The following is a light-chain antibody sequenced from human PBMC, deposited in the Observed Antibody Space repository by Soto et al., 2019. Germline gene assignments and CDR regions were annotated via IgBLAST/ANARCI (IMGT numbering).Light chain of an antibody. CDR3: QQYGSSPGT. J-gene: IGKJ4*01. CDR1: QSVSSSY. V-gene: IGKV3-20*01. CDR2: NAF. Sequence: EIVLTQSPGTLSLSAGERATLSCRASQSVSSSYLAWYQQKPGQAPRLLIYNAFNRATGIPDRFSGSGSGTDFTLTISRLDPEDFAVYYCQQYGSSPGTLGGGTKVDIK.